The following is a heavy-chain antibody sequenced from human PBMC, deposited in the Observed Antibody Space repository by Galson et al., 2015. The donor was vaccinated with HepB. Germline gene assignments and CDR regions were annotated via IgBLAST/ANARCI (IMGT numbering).Heavy chain of an antibody. CDR1: GDSVSSKSAA. Sequence: GDSVSSKSAAWNWIRQSPSRGLEWLGRTWYRSKWNNGYAASVKSRITINPDTSKNQFSLHLNSVTPEDTAVYYCARSTGDLDYWGQGTLVTVSS. CDR3: ARSTGDLDY. CDR2: TWYRSKWNN. J-gene: IGHJ4*02. D-gene: IGHD3-10*01. V-gene: IGHV6-1*01.